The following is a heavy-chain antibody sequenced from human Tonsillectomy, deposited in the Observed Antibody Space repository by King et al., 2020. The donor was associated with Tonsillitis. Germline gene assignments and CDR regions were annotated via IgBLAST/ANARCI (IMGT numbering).Heavy chain of an antibody. J-gene: IGHJ4*02. CDR1: GFTFSSYS. CDR2: ISTSSDYI. CDR3: ARRITRCNDY. V-gene: IGHV3-21*01. Sequence: VQLVESGGGLVKPGGSLRLSCAASGFTFSSYSMNWVRQAPGKGLEWVSSISTSSDYIYYADSVKGRFTISRDDAKNSLFLQMSSLRAEDTAVYYCARRITRCNDYWGQGALVTVSS. D-gene: IGHD2-2*01.